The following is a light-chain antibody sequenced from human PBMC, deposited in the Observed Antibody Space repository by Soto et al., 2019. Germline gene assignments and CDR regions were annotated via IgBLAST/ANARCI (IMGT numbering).Light chain of an antibody. V-gene: IGKV3-20*01. CDR2: GAS. J-gene: IGKJ1*01. Sequence: EIVLTQSPGTLSLSPGERATLSCRAIQSVSSSYLAWYQQKPGQAPRLLIYGASSRATGIPDRFSGSGSGTDFTLTISRLEPEDFAVYYCQQYGSSPQTFGQGNKVDNK. CDR1: QSVSSSY. CDR3: QQYGSSPQT.